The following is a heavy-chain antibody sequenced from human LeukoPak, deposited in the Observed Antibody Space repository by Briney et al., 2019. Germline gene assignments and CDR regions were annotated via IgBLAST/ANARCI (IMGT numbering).Heavy chain of an antibody. D-gene: IGHD1-26*01. J-gene: IGHJ4*02. CDR3: AKETEKWELLWYFDY. Sequence: PGGSLRLSCAASGFTFSNAWMSWVRQAPGKGLEWVGRIKSKTDGGTTDYAAPVKGRFTISRDDSKNTLYLQMNSLRAEATAVYYCAKETEKWELLWYFDYWGQGTLVTVSS. CDR2: IKSKTDGGTT. V-gene: IGHV3-15*01. CDR1: GFTFSNAW.